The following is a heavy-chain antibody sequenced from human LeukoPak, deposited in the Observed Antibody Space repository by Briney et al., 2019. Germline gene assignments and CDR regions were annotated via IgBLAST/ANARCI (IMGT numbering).Heavy chain of an antibody. V-gene: IGHV3-48*02. D-gene: IGHD6-13*01. CDR1: GFTFSSYS. Sequence: QPGGSLRLSCAASGFTFSSYSMNWVRQAPGKGLEWVSYISSSSSTIYYADSVKGRFTISRDNAKNSLYLQMNSLRDEDTAVYYCARSIAAAGTGYYGMDVWGQGTTVTVSS. CDR2: ISSSSSTI. CDR3: ARSIAAAGTGYYGMDV. J-gene: IGHJ6*02.